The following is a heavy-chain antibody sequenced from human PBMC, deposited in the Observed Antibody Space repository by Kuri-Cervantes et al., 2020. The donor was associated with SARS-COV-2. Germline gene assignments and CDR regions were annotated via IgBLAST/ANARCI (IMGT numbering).Heavy chain of an antibody. D-gene: IGHD3-3*01. CDR2: ISRSSSTI. CDR1: GFTFSSYS. Sequence: GGSLRLSCAASGFTFSSYSMNWVRQALGKGREWVSYISRSSSTIYYADSVKGRFTIPRDNAKNSLYLQRTSLRAEDTALYYCARVEGISVDYWGQGTLVTVSS. CDR3: ARVEGISVDY. V-gene: IGHV3-48*01. J-gene: IGHJ4*02.